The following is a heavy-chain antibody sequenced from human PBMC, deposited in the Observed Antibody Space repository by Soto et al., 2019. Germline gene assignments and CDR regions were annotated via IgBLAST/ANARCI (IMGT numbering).Heavy chain of an antibody. CDR3: AKSVGPNYYYGMDV. V-gene: IGHV3-9*01. D-gene: IGHD1-26*01. CDR2: ISWNSGSI. Sequence: EVQLVESGGGLVQPGRPLRLSCAASGFTFDDYAMHWVRQAPGKGLEWVSGISWNSGSIGYADSVKGRFTISRDNAKNSLYLQMNSLRAEDTALYYCAKSVGPNYYYGMDVWGQGTTVTVSS. J-gene: IGHJ6*02. CDR1: GFTFDDYA.